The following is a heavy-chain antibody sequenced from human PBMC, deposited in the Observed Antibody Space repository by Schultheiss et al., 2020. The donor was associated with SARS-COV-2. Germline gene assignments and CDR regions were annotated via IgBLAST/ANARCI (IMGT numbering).Heavy chain of an antibody. CDR1: GFTFSSYA. Sequence: GGSLRLSCAASGFTFSSYAMHWVRQAPGKGLEWVAVIWYDGSNKYYADSVKGRFTISRDNSKNTLYLQMNSLRAEDTAVYYCARNSWFRHYYYYYMDVWGKGTTVTVSS. CDR3: ARNSWFRHYYYYYMDV. D-gene: IGHD2-8*02. CDR2: IWYDGSNK. J-gene: IGHJ6*03. V-gene: IGHV3-33*08.